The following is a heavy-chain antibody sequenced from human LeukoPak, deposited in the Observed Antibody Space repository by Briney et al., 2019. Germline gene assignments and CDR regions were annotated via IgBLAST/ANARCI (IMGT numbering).Heavy chain of an antibody. CDR3: ASGACSRTSCYSLDY. Sequence: SVKVSCKASGGTFSNHAISWLRQAPGQGLEWMGGIIPIFDSAGYARKFQDRITIIADGSTNTAYMELYSLRPEDTAVYYCASGACSRTSCYSLDYWGQGTLVTVPS. D-gene: IGHD2-2*01. CDR2: IIPIFDSA. CDR1: GGTFSNHA. V-gene: IGHV1-69*13. J-gene: IGHJ4*02.